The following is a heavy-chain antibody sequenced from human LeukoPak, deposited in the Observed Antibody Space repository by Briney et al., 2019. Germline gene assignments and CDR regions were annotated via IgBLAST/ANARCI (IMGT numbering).Heavy chain of an antibody. D-gene: IGHD2-15*01. V-gene: IGHV4-38-2*02. CDR2: IYHSGST. Sequence: SETLSLTCTVSGYSISSGYYWGWIRQPPGKGLEWIGSIYHSGSTYYNPSLKSRVTISVDTSKNQFSLKLSSVTAADTAVYYCARVPPWGYCSGGSCARWFDPWGQGTLVTVSS. CDR3: ARVPPWGYCSGGSCARWFDP. J-gene: IGHJ5*02. CDR1: GYSISSGYY.